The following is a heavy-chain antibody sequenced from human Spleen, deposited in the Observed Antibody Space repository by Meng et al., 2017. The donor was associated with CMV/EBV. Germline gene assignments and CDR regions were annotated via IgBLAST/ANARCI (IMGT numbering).Heavy chain of an antibody. V-gene: IGHV3-33*01. D-gene: IGHD1-1*01. Sequence: GGSLRLSCTASGFTFGNYGIHWIRQAPGKGLEWVAVIWYDGSNKYYADSVQGRFTISRDNSKDTLYLQMSSLRAEDTAVYYCARELRDNFFYYGMDVWGQGTTVTVSS. J-gene: IGHJ6*02. CDR2: IWYDGSNK. CDR3: ARELRDNFFYYGMDV. CDR1: GFTFGNYG.